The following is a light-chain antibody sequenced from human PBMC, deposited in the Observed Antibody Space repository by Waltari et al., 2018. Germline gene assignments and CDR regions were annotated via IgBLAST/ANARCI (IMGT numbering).Light chain of an antibody. Sequence: SDELTQPPSVSVSPGQTAMITCSGDALPKKYAHWFQQKSGQAPVVVIYEDNKRPSEIPERFSGSSSGTMATLTISGAQVEDEADYYCYSTDSSGLGVFGTGTKVTVL. V-gene: IGLV3-10*01. CDR1: ALPKKY. J-gene: IGLJ1*01. CDR2: EDN. CDR3: YSTDSSGLGV.